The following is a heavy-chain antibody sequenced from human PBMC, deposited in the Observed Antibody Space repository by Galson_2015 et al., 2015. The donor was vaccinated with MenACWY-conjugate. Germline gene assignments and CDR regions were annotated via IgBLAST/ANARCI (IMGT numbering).Heavy chain of an antibody. Sequence: SLRLSCAASGFTFGDYAMSWVRQAPGKGLGWVGFIRSKAYGGTTEYAASVKGRFTISRDDSKSIAYLQMNSLKTEDTAVYYCTRIVATPDNWFDPWGQGTLVTVSS. CDR2: IRSKAYGGTT. CDR1: GFTFGDYA. J-gene: IGHJ5*02. D-gene: IGHD5-12*01. V-gene: IGHV3-49*04. CDR3: TRIVATPDNWFDP.